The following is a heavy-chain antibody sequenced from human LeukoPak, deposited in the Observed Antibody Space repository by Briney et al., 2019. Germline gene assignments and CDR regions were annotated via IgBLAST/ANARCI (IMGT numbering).Heavy chain of an antibody. J-gene: IGHJ4*02. D-gene: IGHD3-22*01. V-gene: IGHV3-23*01. CDR2: ISGSGGST. Sequence: GGSLRLSCAAFGFPLSSYAMSWVRQAPGKGLEWVSAISGSGGSTYYADSVKGRFTISRDNSKNTLYLQMNSLRAEDTAVYYCAKSYDSSGYVGYYFDYWGQGTLVTVSS. CDR3: AKSYDSSGYVGYYFDY. CDR1: GFPLSSYA.